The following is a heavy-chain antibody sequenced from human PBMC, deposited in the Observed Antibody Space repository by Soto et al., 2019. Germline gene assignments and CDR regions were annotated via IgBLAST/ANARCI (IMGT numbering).Heavy chain of an antibody. Sequence: AASVKVSCKASGFTFTSSAVQWVRQARVQRLEWIGWIVVGSGNTNYAQKFQERVTITRDMSTSTAYMELSSLRSEDTAVYYCAADLLKWDRVVYYGMDVWGQGTTVTVSS. V-gene: IGHV1-58*01. J-gene: IGHJ6*02. D-gene: IGHD1-26*01. CDR3: AADLLKWDRVVYYGMDV. CDR1: GFTFTSSA. CDR2: IVVGSGNT.